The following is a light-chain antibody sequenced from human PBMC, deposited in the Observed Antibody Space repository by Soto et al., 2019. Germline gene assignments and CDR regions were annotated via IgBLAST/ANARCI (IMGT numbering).Light chain of an antibody. V-gene: IGKV3-20*01. CDR2: GAS. CDR1: QNVDNNF. CDR3: QQYGSLPYT. J-gene: IGKJ2*01. Sequence: ENVLTQSPGTLSLSPGERATLSCRASQNVDNNFLAWYQHKPGQPPRLLIFGASIRAAGIPDRFSGSGSGKVFTIIISRLEPEDFVFYRCQQYGSLPYTFGQGTKLEI.